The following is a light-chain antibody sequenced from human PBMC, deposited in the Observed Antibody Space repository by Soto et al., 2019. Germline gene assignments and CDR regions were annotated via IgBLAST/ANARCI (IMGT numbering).Light chain of an antibody. CDR3: QQYGSSPPYT. V-gene: IGKV3-20*01. Sequence: EVVLTQSPGTLSLSPGERATLSCRASQSVSNNYFAWYQQKPGQAPRLLIFGSSDRATGIPDRFSGSGSVTDFTLTISRLEPEDFAVYYCQQYGSSPPYTCGQGTKLEIK. CDR2: GSS. J-gene: IGKJ2*01. CDR1: QSVSNNY.